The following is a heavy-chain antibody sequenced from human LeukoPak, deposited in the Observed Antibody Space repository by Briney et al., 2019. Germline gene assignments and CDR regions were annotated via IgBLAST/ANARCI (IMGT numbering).Heavy chain of an antibody. Sequence: SVKVSCKASGGTFGSYAISWVRQAPGQGLEWMGGIIPIFGTANYAQKFQGRVTITADESTSTAYMELSSLRSEDTAVYYCARERRGRERYIDYWGQGTLVTVSS. CDR2: IIPIFGTA. J-gene: IGHJ4*02. V-gene: IGHV1-69*01. CDR1: GGTFGSYA. CDR3: ARERRGRERYIDY. D-gene: IGHD3-16*02.